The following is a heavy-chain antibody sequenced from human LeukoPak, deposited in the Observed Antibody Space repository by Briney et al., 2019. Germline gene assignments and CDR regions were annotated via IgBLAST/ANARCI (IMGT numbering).Heavy chain of an antibody. D-gene: IGHD2-15*01. J-gene: IGHJ4*02. CDR2: ISSNGGST. CDR1: GFTFSSYA. Sequence: PGGSLRLSCAASGFTFSSYAMHWVRQAPGKGLEYVSAISSNGGSTYYANSVKGRITISRDNSKNTLYLQMGSLRAEDMAVYYCARGGWSDYWGQGTLVTVSS. V-gene: IGHV3-64*01. CDR3: ARGGWSDY.